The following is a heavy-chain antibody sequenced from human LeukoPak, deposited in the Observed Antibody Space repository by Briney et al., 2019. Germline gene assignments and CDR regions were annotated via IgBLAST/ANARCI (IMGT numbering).Heavy chain of an antibody. CDR1: GFTFSDYY. CDR3: TREDYYYAAGY. Sequence: GGSLRLSCAASGFTFSDYYMSWVRQAPGKGLEWVSYISGDGTTRYYADSVRGRFTVSRDNTRSSLFLQMNSLRAEDTAIYYCTREDYYYAAGYWGQGTLVTVSS. CDR2: ISGDGTTR. J-gene: IGHJ4*02. D-gene: IGHD3-10*01. V-gene: IGHV3-11*04.